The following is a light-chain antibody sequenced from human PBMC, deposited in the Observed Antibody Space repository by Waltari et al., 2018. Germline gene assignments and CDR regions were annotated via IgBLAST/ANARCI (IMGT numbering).Light chain of an antibody. CDR1: TGHSDFA. CDR3: QTWGSGIVT. V-gene: IGLV4-69*01. CDR2: LNSDGSH. J-gene: IGLJ2*01. Sequence: QSVLTQSPSASASLGASVKLTCTLSTGHSDFAIAWHQQQPARVPRYFMKLNSDGSHTKGDEIPERFSGSSSGAERYLTSSSLQAEDEAAYYCQTWGSGIVTFGGGTQLTVL.